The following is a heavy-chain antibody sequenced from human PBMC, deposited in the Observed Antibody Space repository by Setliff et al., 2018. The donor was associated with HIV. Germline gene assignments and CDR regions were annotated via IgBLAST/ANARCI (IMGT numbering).Heavy chain of an antibody. Sequence: PGGSLRLSCSASGFTFSAYAMAWVRQAPGKGLEWVSTIGGHGSIIHYADSVKGRFTISRDNAKNSVYLQMHSLRVEDTAVYYCAAVPWGHSSLIIDHWGQGTPVTVSS. CDR2: IGGHGSII. CDR1: GFTFSAYA. J-gene: IGHJ4*02. V-gene: IGHV3-21*01. CDR3: AAVPWGHSSLIIDH. D-gene: IGHD3-16*01.